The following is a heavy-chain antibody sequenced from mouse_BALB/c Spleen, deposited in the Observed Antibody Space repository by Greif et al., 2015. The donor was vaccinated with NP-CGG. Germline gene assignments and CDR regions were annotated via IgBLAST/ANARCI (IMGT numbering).Heavy chain of an antibody. V-gene: IGHV14-3*02. Sequence: VQLQQSGAELVKPGASVKLSCTATGFNIKDTYMHWVKQRPEQGLEWIGRIDPANGNTKYDPKFQGKATITADTSSNTASLQRSSLTSEDTAVYYCARWDWYFDVWGAGTTVTVSS. CDR1: GFNIKDTY. CDR3: ARWDWYFDV. J-gene: IGHJ1*01. CDR2: IDPANGNT.